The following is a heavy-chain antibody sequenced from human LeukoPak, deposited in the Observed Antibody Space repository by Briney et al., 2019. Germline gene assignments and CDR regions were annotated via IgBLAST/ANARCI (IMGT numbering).Heavy chain of an antibody. D-gene: IGHD3-3*01. CDR3: DVNFWSGYYIGGFDY. Sequence: GGSLRLSCAASGFTFSSYGMSWVRQAPGKGLEWVSAISGSGGSTYYADSVKGRFTISRDNSKNTLYLQMNSLRAEDTAVYYCDVNFWSGYYIGGFDYWGQGTLVTVSP. J-gene: IGHJ4*02. CDR1: GFTFSSYG. CDR2: ISGSGGST. V-gene: IGHV3-23*01.